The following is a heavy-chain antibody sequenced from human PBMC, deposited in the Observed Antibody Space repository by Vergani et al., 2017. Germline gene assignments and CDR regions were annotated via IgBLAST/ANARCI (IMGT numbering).Heavy chain of an antibody. CDR1: GFSFSSYG. V-gene: IGHV3-33*01. J-gene: IGHJ4*02. Sequence: QVQLVESGGGVVQPGRSLRLSCAASGFSFSSYGMHWVRQAPGKGLEWVAVIWYDGSNKYYADSVKGRFTIPRDNSKNTLYLQMNSLRAEDTAVYYCARGEYSYARNNAYDYWGQGTLVTVSS. CDR3: ARGEYSYARNNAYDY. CDR2: IWYDGSNK. D-gene: IGHD5-18*01.